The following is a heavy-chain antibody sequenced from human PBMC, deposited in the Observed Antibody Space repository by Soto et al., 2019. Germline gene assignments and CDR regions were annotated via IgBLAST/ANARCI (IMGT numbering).Heavy chain of an antibody. CDR1: GLSISSGGYY. CDR2: IYYSVDT. V-gene: IGHV4-31*03. Sequence: SETLSLTCTVSGLSISSGGYYWNWIRQHPEKGLEWIGYIYYSVDTYYSPSLKSRATISKDTSKNQFSLKLNSVTAADTGDYYCARDLQRYCSSTSCSYYGMDVWGQGTTVTVSS. J-gene: IGHJ6*02. D-gene: IGHD2-2*01. CDR3: ARDLQRYCSSTSCSYYGMDV.